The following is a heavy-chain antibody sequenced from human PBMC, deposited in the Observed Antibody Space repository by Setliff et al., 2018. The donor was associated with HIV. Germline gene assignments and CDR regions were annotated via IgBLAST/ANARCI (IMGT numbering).Heavy chain of an antibody. V-gene: IGHV1-2*02. CDR1: GYTFTGYY. CDR2: INPNNGGT. Sequence: ASVKVSCKASGYTFTGYYMHWVRQAPGQGLEWMGWINPNNGGTNYAQKFQGRVTMTTDTSTSTAYMELRSLRSDDTAVYYCARVNYDSSGYYYVFVRAELGSNYYFDYWGQGTLVTVSS. J-gene: IGHJ4*02. D-gene: IGHD3-22*01. CDR3: ARVNYDSSGYYYVFVRAELGSNYYFDY.